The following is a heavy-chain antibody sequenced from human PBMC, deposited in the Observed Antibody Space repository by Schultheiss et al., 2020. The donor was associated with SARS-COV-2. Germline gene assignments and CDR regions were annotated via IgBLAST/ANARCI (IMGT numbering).Heavy chain of an antibody. J-gene: IGHJ5*02. D-gene: IGHD3-10*01. V-gene: IGHV4-4*07. Sequence: SETLSLTCSVSGASISSDYWTWIRQPAGKGLEWIGRIHTSGTTNFNSSLKSRVTMSVDTSKNHFSLKLSFVTAADTAVYYCARGATGVRNWFDPWGQGTLVTVSS. CDR1: GASISSDY. CDR2: IHTSGTT. CDR3: ARGATGVRNWFDP.